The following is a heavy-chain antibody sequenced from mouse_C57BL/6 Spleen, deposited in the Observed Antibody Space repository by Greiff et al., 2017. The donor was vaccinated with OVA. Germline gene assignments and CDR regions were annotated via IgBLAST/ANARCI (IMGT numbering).Heavy chain of an antibody. Sequence: EVKVVESGGGLVKPGGSLKLSCAASGFTFSSYAMSWVRQTPEKRLEWVATISDGGSYTYYPDNVKGRFTISRDNAKNNLYLQMSHLKSEDTAMYYCARDASHYYGSSYWYFDVWGTGTTVTVSS. CDR3: ARDASHYYGSSYWYFDV. J-gene: IGHJ1*03. CDR1: GFTFSSYA. V-gene: IGHV5-4*01. D-gene: IGHD1-1*01. CDR2: ISDGGSYT.